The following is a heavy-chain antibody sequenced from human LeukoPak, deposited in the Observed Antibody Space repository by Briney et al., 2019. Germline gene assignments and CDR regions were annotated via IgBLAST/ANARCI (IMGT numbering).Heavy chain of an antibody. V-gene: IGHV3-74*01. CDR3: ARDGSYKFDY. Sequence: GGSLRLSCAASGFTFSNSWMHWVRQTPGKGLVWVSCLKSDGTTAYADSVKGRFTISRDSAKNTLYLQMNSLRAEDTAVYYCARDGSYKFDYWDQGTLVTVSS. J-gene: IGHJ4*02. CDR1: GFTFSNSW. D-gene: IGHD1-26*01. CDR2: LKSDGTT.